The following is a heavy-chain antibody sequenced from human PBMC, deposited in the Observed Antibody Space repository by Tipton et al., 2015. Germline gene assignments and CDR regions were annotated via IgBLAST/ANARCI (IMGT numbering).Heavy chain of an antibody. D-gene: IGHD5-24*01. V-gene: IGHV4-59*01. CDR1: GGSINNYY. J-gene: IGHJ6*02. CDR2: ISYSGST. CDR3: ARDLEHGMDV. Sequence: TLSLTCTVSGGSINNYYWGWIRQSPGKGLEWIGYISYSGSTHYNPSLKRRVTISLDTSKNQFSLTLNSVTAADTAVYYCARDLEHGMDVWGQGTTVTVSS.